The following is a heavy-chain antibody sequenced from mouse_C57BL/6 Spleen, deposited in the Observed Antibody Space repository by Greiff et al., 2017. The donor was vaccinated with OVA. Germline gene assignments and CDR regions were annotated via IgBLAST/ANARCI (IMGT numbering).Heavy chain of an antibody. Sequence: EVQLVESGPGLVKPSQSLSLTCSVTGYSITSGYYWNWIRQFPGNKLEWMGYISYDGSNNYNPSLKNRISITRDTSKNQFFLKLNSVTTEDTATYYCAREGNDYEDYWGQGTTLTVSS. CDR3: AREGNDYEDY. D-gene: IGHD2-4*01. J-gene: IGHJ2*01. CDR1: GYSITSGYY. V-gene: IGHV3-6*01. CDR2: ISYDGSN.